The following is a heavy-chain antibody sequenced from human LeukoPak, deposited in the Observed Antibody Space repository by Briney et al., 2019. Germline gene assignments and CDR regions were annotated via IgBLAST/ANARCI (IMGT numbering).Heavy chain of an antibody. CDR3: ARDPKVQLGRRGGDNWFDP. V-gene: IGHV1-18*01. CDR1: GYTFTSYG. D-gene: IGHD1-1*01. Sequence: GASVKVSCKASGYTFTSYGISWVRQAPGQGLEWMGWISAYNGNTNYAQKLQGRVTMTTDTSTSTACMELRSLRSDDTAVYYCARDPKVQLGRRGGDNWFDPWGQGTLVTVSS. CDR2: ISAYNGNT. J-gene: IGHJ5*02.